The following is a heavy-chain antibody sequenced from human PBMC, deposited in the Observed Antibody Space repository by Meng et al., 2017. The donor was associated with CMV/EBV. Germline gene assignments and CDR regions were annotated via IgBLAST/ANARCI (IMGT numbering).Heavy chain of an antibody. D-gene: IGHD2-21*01. CDR3: ARYKDVVVIAIFGKWGPRTKIIDY. Sequence: SDTLSLTCAVSGDSISSGNWCIWVRQPPGKGLEWSGEIHHSGSTYYNPSLKSRITMSVDTSKNQFYLKLSSVTAADTAVYYCARYKDVVVIAIFGKWGPRTKIIDYWGQGTLVTVSS. CDR1: GDSISSGNW. V-gene: IGHV4-55*01. J-gene: IGHJ4*02. CDR2: IHHSGST.